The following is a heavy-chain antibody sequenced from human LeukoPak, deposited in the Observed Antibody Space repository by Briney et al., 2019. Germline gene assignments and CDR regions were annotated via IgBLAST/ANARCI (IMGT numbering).Heavy chain of an antibody. CDR2: ISSSSSYI. Sequence: GGSLRLSCAASGFTFSLYTMHWVRQAPGKGLEWVSSISSSSSYIYYADSVKGRFTISRDNAKNSLYLQMNSLRAGDTAIYYCARVDDAFDIWGQGTMVTVSS. J-gene: IGHJ3*02. V-gene: IGHV3-21*01. CDR3: ARVDDAFDI. CDR1: GFTFSLYT.